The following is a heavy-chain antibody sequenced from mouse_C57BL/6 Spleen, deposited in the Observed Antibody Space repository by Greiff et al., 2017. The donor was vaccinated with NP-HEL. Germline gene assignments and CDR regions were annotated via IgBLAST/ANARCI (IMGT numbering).Heavy chain of an antibody. D-gene: IGHD2-1*01. CDR3: ARSVTGSWAMDY. Sequence: EVQLQQSGPELVKPGASVKIPCKASGYTFTDYNMDWVKQSHGKSLEWIGDINPNNGGTIYNQKFKGKATLTVDKSSSTAYMELRSLTSEDTAVYYCARSVTGSWAMDYWGQGTSVTVSS. J-gene: IGHJ4*01. CDR2: INPNNGGT. V-gene: IGHV1-18*01. CDR1: GYTFTDYN.